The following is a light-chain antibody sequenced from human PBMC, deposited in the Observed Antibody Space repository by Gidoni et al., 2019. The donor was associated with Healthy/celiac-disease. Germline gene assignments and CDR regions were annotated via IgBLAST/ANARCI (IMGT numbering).Light chain of an antibody. Sequence: EIVLTQSPGTLSLSPGERATLSCRASQSVSSSYLAWYQQKPGQAPRLLIYGASSRATGIPDRFSGRGSGTDFTLTISRLEPEDCAVYYCQQYGSSTETFGQGTKVEIK. CDR2: GAS. V-gene: IGKV3-20*01. CDR3: QQYGSSTET. J-gene: IGKJ1*01. CDR1: QSVSSSY.